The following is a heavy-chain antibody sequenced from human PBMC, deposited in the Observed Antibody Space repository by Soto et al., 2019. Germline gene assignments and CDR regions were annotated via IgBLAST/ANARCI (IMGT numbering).Heavy chain of an antibody. J-gene: IGHJ4*02. D-gene: IGHD3-9*01. V-gene: IGHV2-5*02. CDR1: GFSLTTSGVG. CDR3: AHSVLRPFYGLVTTTALYFDH. Sequence: QITLKESGPALVKPTQTLTLTCTFSGFSLTTSGVGVVWMRQTPGKAPEWLALIYWDGDERYSPSLRSRLTITKDTANNQVVLTLANMEPVDTGTYFCAHSVLRPFYGLVTTTALYFDHWGQGALVTVSS. CDR2: IYWDGDE.